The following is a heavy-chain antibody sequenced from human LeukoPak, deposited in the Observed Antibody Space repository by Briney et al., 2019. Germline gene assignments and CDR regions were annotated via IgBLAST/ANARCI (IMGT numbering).Heavy chain of an antibody. J-gene: IGHJ3*02. CDR3: ARDWADAFDI. CDR1: GYTFTSYG. D-gene: IGHD7-27*01. Sequence: GASVKVSCTASGYTFTSYGIRWVRQAPGQGLEWMGWISAYNGNTNYAQKLQGRVTMTTDTSTSTAYMELRSLRSDDTAVYYWARDWADAFDIWCQGTRVTVTS. CDR2: ISAYNGNT. V-gene: IGHV1-18*01.